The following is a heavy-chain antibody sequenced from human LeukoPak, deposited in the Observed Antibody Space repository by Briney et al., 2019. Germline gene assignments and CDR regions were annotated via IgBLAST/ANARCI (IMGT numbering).Heavy chain of an antibody. CDR2: INPNSGGT. CDR3: AREGRDYLSYYYMDV. CDR1: GYTFTGYY. J-gene: IGHJ6*03. D-gene: IGHD4-17*01. Sequence: ASVKVSCKASGYTFTGYYMHWVRQAPGQGLEWMGWINPNSGGTNYAQKFQGRVTMTRDTSISTAYMELSRLRSDDTAVYYCAREGRDYLSYYYMDVWGKGTTVTISS. V-gene: IGHV1-2*02.